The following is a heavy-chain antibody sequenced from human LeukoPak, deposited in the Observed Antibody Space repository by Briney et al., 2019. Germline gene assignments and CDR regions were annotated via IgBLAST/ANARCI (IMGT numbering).Heavy chain of an antibody. D-gene: IGHD6-19*01. J-gene: IGHJ6*02. CDR2: VFHSGST. Sequence: PSETLSLTCTVSGGSVSSINYYWSWIQQPPGKGLEWIGYVFHSGSTNYNPSLKSRVTISVDTSRNQFSLRLSSVTAADTAVYYCARDVQRWLDLQYYYHGMDVWGQGTTVTVS. CDR1: GGSVSSINYY. CDR3: ARDVQRWLDLQYYYHGMDV. V-gene: IGHV4-61*01.